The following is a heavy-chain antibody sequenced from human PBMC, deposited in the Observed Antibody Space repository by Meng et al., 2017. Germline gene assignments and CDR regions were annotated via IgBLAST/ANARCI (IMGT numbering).Heavy chain of an antibody. Sequence: VQVVESGGGLVKPGGSLSLSCAASGFTFSSYWMGWVRQAPGKGLEWVANIKQDGSEKYYVDSVKGRFTISRDNAKNSLYLQMNSLRAEDTAVYYCARASVGVYFDLWGRGTLVTVSS. J-gene: IGHJ2*01. CDR3: ARASVGVYFDL. V-gene: IGHV3-7*03. D-gene: IGHD2-15*01. CDR1: GFTFSSYW. CDR2: IKQDGSEK.